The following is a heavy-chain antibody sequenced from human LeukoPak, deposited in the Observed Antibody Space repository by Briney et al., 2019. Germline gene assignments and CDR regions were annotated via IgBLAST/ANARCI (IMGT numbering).Heavy chain of an antibody. V-gene: IGHV3-21*01. J-gene: IGHJ4*02. D-gene: IGHD2-2*01. CDR2: ISSSSSYI. CDR1: GFTFSSYS. CDR3: ARDRTTSAPAAH. Sequence: GGSLRLSCAASGFTFSSYSMNWVRQAPGKGLEWVSSISSSSSYIYYADSVKGRFTISRDNAKNSLYLQMNSLRAEDTAVYYCARDRTTSAPAAHWGQGTLVTVSS.